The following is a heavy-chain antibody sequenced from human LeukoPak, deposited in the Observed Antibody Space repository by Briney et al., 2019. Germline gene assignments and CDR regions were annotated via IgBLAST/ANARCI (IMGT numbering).Heavy chain of an antibody. CDR1: GFTFSSYS. CDR2: ISSSSRTI. V-gene: IGHV3-48*01. Sequence: GGSLRLSCAASGFTFSSYSMNWVRQAPGKGLEWISYISSSSRTISYADSVKGRFTISRDNAKNSMFLQMNSLRAEDTAVYYCARDPGVGLYMDVWGKGTTVTVSS. J-gene: IGHJ6*03. CDR3: ARDPGVGLYMDV.